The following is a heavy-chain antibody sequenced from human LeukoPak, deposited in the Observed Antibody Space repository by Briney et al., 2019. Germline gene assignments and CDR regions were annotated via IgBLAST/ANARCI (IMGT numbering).Heavy chain of an antibody. D-gene: IGHD6-13*01. CDR1: GFTFDDYA. J-gene: IGHJ4*02. CDR2: ISWNSGSI. Sequence: PGRSLRLYCAASGFTFDDYAMHWVRQAPGKGLEWVSGISWNSGSIGYADSVKGRFTISRDNAKNSLYLQMNSLRAEDTALYYCAPGAAAGTVGYWGQGTLVTVSS. CDR3: APGAAAGTVGY. V-gene: IGHV3-9*01.